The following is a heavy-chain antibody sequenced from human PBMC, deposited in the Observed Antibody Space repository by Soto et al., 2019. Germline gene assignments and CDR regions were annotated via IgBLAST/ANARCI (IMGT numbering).Heavy chain of an antibody. D-gene: IGHD2-15*01. CDR2: LSGSGGSP. CDR1: GFTFSSYA. J-gene: IGHJ3*02. Sequence: EVQLLESGGGLVQPVGSLRLSCAASGFTFSSYAMSWVRQAPGKGLEWVSALSGSGGSPYYADSVKGRFTISRDNSKNALYLQMNSLRAEDTVLYYCAKDGDCRGGSCYLPDAFDIWGQGTMVTVSS. V-gene: IGHV3-23*01. CDR3: AKDGDCRGGSCYLPDAFDI.